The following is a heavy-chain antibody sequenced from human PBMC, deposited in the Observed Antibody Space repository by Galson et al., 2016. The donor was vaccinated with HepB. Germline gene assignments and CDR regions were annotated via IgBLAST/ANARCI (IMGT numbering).Heavy chain of an antibody. J-gene: IGHJ5*02. CDR2: VYYSGSA. CDR3: AREFLLVWFGELLHNWFDP. CDR1: GGSISSYY. V-gene: IGHV4-59*01. Sequence: SETLSLTCTVSGGSISSYYWSWIRQPPGKELGWIGYVYYSGSAYNPSLKSRVTISIDTSKNQFSLKLSSMTAADTAVYYCAREFLLVWFGELLHNWFDPWGQGTLVTVSS. D-gene: IGHD3-10*01.